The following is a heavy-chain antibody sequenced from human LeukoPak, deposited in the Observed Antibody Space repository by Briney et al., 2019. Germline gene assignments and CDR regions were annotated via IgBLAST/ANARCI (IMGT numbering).Heavy chain of an antibody. J-gene: IGHJ4*02. D-gene: IGHD6-6*01. CDR1: GYTFTDYY. V-gene: IGHV1-2*02. CDR2: INPNSGGT. Sequence: GASVKVSCKASGYTFTDYYMHWVRQAPGQGLEWMGWINPNSGGTYVAQKFQGRVAMTRDTSISTDYLELGSLRSDDTAVYFCARARWQLVPYFDSWGQGTLVTVSS. CDR3: ARARWQLVPYFDS.